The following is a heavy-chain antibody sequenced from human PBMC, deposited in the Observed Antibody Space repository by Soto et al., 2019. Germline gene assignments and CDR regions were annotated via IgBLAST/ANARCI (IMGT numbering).Heavy chain of an antibody. V-gene: IGHV4-59*01. CDR2: IYYSGST. CDR3: ARCDGDYEYFQH. CDR1: GGSISSYY. Sequence: SETLSLTCTVSGGSISSYYWSWIRQPPGKGLEWIGYIYYSGSTNYNPSLKSRVTISVDTSENQFSLKLSSVTAADTAVYYCARCDGDYEYFQHWGQGTLVTVSS. D-gene: IGHD4-17*01. J-gene: IGHJ1*01.